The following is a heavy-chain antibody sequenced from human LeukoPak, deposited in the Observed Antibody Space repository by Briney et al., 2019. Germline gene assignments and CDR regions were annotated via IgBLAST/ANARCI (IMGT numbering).Heavy chain of an antibody. V-gene: IGHV3-30*18. Sequence: GGSLRLSCAASGFTFSSYGMHWVCQAPGKGLEWVAVISYDGSNKYYADSVKGRFTISRDNSKNTLYLQMNSLRAEDTAVYYCAKPYGDYPTYFDYWGQGTLVTVSS. CDR3: AKPYGDYPTYFDY. J-gene: IGHJ4*02. CDR1: GFTFSSYG. D-gene: IGHD4-17*01. CDR2: ISYDGSNK.